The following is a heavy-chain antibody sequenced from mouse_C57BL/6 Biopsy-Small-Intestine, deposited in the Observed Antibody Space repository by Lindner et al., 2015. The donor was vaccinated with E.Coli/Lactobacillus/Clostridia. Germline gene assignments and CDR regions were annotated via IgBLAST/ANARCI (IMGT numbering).Heavy chain of an antibody. D-gene: IGHD1-1*01. J-gene: IGHJ1*03. Sequence: VQLQESGGGLVQPKGSLKLSCAASGFTFNTYAMHWVRQAPGKGLEWVARIRSKSSNYATYYADSVKDRFTISRDDSQSMLYLQMNNLKTEDTAMYYCVREVTTAVERYFDVWGTGTTVTVSS. CDR1: GFTFNTYA. CDR2: IRSKSSNYAT. CDR3: VREVTTAVERYFDV. V-gene: IGHV10-3*01.